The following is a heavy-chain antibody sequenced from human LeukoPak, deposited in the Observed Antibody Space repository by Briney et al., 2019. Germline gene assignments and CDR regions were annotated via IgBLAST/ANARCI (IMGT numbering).Heavy chain of an antibody. V-gene: IGHV3-53*01. CDR2: IYSGGST. CDR1: GFTVSSNY. CDR3: ARHLYYDFWSGYYPLYYYYMDV. J-gene: IGHJ6*03. D-gene: IGHD3-3*01. Sequence: AGGSLRLSCAASGFTVSSNYMSWVRQAPGKGLEWVSVIYSGGSTYYADSVKGRFTISRDNSKNTLYLQMNSLRAEDTAVYYCARHLYYDFWSGYYPLYYYYMDVWGKGTTVTVSS.